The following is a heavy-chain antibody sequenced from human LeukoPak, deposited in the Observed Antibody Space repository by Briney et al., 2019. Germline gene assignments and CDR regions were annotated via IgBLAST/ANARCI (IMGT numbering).Heavy chain of an antibody. CDR3: AREDAAWFGESQYYFDY. D-gene: IGHD3-10*01. CDR2: IKQDGSEK. V-gene: IGHV3-7*01. J-gene: IGHJ4*02. Sequence: GGSLRLSCAASGFTFSSYWMSWVRQAPGKGLEWVANIKQDGSEKYYVDSVKGRFTTSRDNAKNSLYLQMNSLRAEDTAVYYCAREDAAWFGESQYYFDYWGQGTLVTVSS. CDR1: GFTFSSYW.